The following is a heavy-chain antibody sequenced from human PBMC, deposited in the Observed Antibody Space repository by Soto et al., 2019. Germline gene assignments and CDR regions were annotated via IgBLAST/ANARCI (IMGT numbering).Heavy chain of an antibody. CDR3: ARTIAAAGGRRYFDL. V-gene: IGHV3-11*05. CDR2: INSSSSYT. J-gene: IGHJ2*01. CDR1: GFTFSDYY. D-gene: IGHD6-13*01. Sequence: QVQLVESGGGLVKPGGSLRLSCAASGFTFSDYYMSWIRQAPGKGLEWVSYINSSSSYTNYAGSVKGRFTISGDNAKYSLYLQMNSLRAEDTAVYYCARTIAAAGGRRYFDLWGRGTLVTVSS.